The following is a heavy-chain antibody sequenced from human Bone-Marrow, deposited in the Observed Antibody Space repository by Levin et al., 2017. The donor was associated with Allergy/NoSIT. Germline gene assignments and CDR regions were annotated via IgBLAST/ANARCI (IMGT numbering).Heavy chain of an antibody. V-gene: IGHV4-31*03. CDR2: FYSSGST. CDR1: GGSISGGGYY. J-gene: IGHJ4*02. D-gene: IGHD3-3*01. Sequence: SETLSLTCTVSGGSISGGGYYWNWIRQHPGTGLEWIGYFYSSGSTYYSPSLKSRVTISVDTSKKQFSLKLSSVTAADTAVYYCARGTRTIFGVIYFDYWGQGTLVTVSS. CDR3: ARGTRTIFGVIYFDY.